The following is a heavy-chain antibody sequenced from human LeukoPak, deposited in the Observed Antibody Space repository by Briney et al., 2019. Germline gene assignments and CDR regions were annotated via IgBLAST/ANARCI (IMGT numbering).Heavy chain of an antibody. D-gene: IGHD7-27*01. J-gene: IGHJ4*02. CDR1: VYTFTTFG. CDR3: ARDVGINRFDY. V-gene: IGHV1-18*01. CDR2: TSADNGDT. Sequence: ASVTVSCKASVYTFTTFGISWVRQAPGQGLEWMGWTSADNGDTDYAQKFHGRVTLTTDTSTSTAYMELTSMRSDDTAIYYYARDVGINRFDYWGQGTLVTVSS.